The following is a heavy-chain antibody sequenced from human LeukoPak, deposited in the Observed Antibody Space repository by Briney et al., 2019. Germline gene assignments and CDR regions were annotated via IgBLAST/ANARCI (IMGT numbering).Heavy chain of an antibody. CDR2: IIPILGIA. V-gene: IGHV1-69*04. J-gene: IGHJ4*02. Sequence: GASVKVSCKASGGTFSSYAISWVRQAPGQGLEWMGRIIPILGIANYAQKFQGRVTITADKSTSTAYMELSSLRSEDTAVYYCARLNSGGGSDYWGQGTLVTVSS. CDR3: ARLNSGGGSDY. CDR1: GGTFSSYA. D-gene: IGHD6-19*01.